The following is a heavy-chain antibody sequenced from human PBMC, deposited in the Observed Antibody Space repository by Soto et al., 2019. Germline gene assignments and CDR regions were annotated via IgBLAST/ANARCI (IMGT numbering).Heavy chain of an antibody. CDR2: KYYSGTT. D-gene: IGHD1-1*01. J-gene: IGHJ6*02. V-gene: IGHV4-30-4*08. Sequence: PSETLSLTCTVSGGSVSSGDFYWSWIRQPPGKGLEWIGYKYYSGTTFYNPSLKSRVSISVDTSKNQFSLKLNSVTAADTAVYYCARWVQYDTVLVTPAPGRMDVWGQGNTVTVSS. CDR3: ARWVQYDTVLVTPAPGRMDV. CDR1: GGSVSSGDFY.